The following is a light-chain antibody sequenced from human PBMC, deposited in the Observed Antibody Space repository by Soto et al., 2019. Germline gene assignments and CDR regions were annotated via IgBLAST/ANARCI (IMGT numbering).Light chain of an antibody. Sequence: EIVMTQSPATLSVSPGERATLSCRASQSVSSHLGWYQQKPGQAPRLLIYEASIRATGVPVRFSGSGSGTEFTLTIRSLQSEDVAVYSCQQYNNWPRTFGQGTKVEFK. V-gene: IGKV3-15*01. CDR3: QQYNNWPRT. J-gene: IGKJ1*01. CDR2: EAS. CDR1: QSVSSH.